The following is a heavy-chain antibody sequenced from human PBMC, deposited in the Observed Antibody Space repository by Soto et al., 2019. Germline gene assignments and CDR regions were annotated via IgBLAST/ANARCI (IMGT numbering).Heavy chain of an antibody. CDR1: GFTFSSYD. D-gene: IGHD6-13*01. Sequence: GGSLRLSCAASGFTFSSYDMHLVRQATGKGLEWVSAIGTAGDTYYPGSVKGRFTISRENAKNSLYLQMNSLRAGDTAVYYCAREGGSSWRGRWFDPWGQGTLVTVSS. V-gene: IGHV3-13*01. CDR3: AREGGSSWRGRWFDP. CDR2: IGTAGDT. J-gene: IGHJ5*02.